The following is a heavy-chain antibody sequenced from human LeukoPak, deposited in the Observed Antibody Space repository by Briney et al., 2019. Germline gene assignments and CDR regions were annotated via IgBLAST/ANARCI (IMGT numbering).Heavy chain of an antibody. Sequence: SETLSLTCAVYGGSFSGYYWSWIRQPPGKGLEWIGEINHSGSTNYNPSLKSRVTISVDTSKNQFSLKLSSVTAADTAVYYCARGFDSSGYYYVFAFDIWGQGTMVTVSS. V-gene: IGHV4-34*01. CDR3: ARGFDSSGYYYVFAFDI. D-gene: IGHD3-22*01. CDR1: GGSFSGYY. CDR2: INHSGST. J-gene: IGHJ3*02.